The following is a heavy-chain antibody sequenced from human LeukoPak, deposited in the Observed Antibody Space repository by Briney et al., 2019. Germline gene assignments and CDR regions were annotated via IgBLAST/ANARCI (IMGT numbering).Heavy chain of an antibody. V-gene: IGHV3-30*04. CDR3: ASTLCSGDNCYFDYYYYMDV. D-gene: IGHD2-15*01. CDR1: GFTFSSYA. CDR2: ISYDGSNK. J-gene: IGHJ6*03. Sequence: PGGSLRLSCAASGFTFSSYAMHWVRQAPGKGLEWVAVISYDGSNKYYADSVKGRFTISRDNSKNTLYLQMNSLRAEDTAVYYCASTLCSGDNCYFDYYYYMDVWGKGTTVTISS.